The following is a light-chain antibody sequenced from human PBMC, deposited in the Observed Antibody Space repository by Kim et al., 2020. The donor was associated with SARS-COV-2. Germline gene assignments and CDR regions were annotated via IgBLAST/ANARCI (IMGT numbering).Light chain of an antibody. Sequence: QSALPQPASVSGSPGQTITISCTGTSSDVGGYNSVSWYQQYPGRVPTLMIYDVTKQPSGVSHRFSGSKSGNTASLTISGLQTGDEAHYYCPSYTSSGTWVFGGGTQLTVL. CDR3: PSYTSSGTWV. CDR2: DVT. CDR1: SSDVGGYNS. J-gene: IGLJ3*02. V-gene: IGLV2-14*03.